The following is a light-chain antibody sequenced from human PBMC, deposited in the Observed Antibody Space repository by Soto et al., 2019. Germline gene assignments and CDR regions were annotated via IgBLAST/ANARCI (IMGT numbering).Light chain of an antibody. CDR3: RTWDDTLNSPL. Sequence: QSVLTQPPSASGTPGQRVTISCSGSSSNIGSNSVNWYQQLPGTAPKLLIYSNDQRPSGVPDRFSGSKSGTSASLAIGGLQAEDEADYYCRTWDDTLNSPLFGGGTKVTVL. V-gene: IGLV1-44*01. CDR1: SSNIGSNS. J-gene: IGLJ3*02. CDR2: SND.